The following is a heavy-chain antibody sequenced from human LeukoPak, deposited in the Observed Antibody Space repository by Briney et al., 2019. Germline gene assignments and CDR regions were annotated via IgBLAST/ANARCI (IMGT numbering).Heavy chain of an antibody. D-gene: IGHD1-26*01. V-gene: IGHV4-4*02. CDR2: IYHSGST. CDR3: ARASGSYHRDYYFDY. J-gene: IGHJ4*02. CDR1: GGSISSSNW. Sequence: SGTLSLTCAVSGGSISSSNWWSWVRQPPGKGLEWIGEIYHSGSTNYNPSLKSRVTISVDKSKNQFSLKLSSVTAADTAMYYCARASGSYHRDYYFDYWGQGTLVTVSS.